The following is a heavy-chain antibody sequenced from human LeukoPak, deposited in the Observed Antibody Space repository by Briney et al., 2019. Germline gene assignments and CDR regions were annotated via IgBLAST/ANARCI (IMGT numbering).Heavy chain of an antibody. CDR3: ARDAYDSSGYSGAVDY. V-gene: IGHV4-59*01. CDR1: GGSISSYY. J-gene: IGHJ4*02. CDR2: IYYSGST. D-gene: IGHD3-22*01. Sequence: PSETLSLTCTVSGGSISSYYWSWIRQPPGKGLEWIGYIYYSGSTNYSPSLKSRVTISVDTSKNQFSLKLSSVTAADTAVYYCARDAYDSSGYSGAVDYWGQGTLVTVSS.